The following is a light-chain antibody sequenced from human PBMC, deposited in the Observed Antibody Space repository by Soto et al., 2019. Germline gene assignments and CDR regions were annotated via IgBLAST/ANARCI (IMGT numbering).Light chain of an antibody. V-gene: IGLV1-47*01. CDR3: AVWDDSLSGLWV. Sequence: QSVLTQPPSASGTPGQRVTISCSGSSSNIGSNYVYWYQQLPGTATKLLIYRNNQRPSGLPDRFSGSKSGTSASLAISGLRSEDEADYYCAVWDDSLSGLWVFGGGTKVTVL. J-gene: IGLJ3*02. CDR1: SSNIGSNY. CDR2: RNN.